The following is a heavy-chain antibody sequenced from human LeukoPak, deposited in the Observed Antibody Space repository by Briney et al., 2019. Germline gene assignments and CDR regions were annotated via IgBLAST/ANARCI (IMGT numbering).Heavy chain of an antibody. V-gene: IGHV1-69*01. CDR1: GGTFSSYA. CDR3: ARAVNPYRSGYCRGVCNWFDP. D-gene: IGHD3-22*01. Sequence: SVKVSCKASGGTFSSYAISWVRQAPGQELEWMGGIIPIFGTANYAQKFQGRVTITADESTSTAYMELSSLRSEDTAVYYCARAVNPYRSGYCRGVCNWFDPWGQGTLVTVSS. J-gene: IGHJ5*02. CDR2: IIPIFGTA.